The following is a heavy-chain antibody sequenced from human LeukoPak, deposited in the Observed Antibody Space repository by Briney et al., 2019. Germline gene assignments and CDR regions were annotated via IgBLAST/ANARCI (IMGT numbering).Heavy chain of an antibody. Sequence: ASMKVSCKTSGYTFTSYGISWVRQAPGQRLEWMGWISGYNANTNYGQKFQGRVTMTIDTSTTTVYMELRSLRSDDTAVYYCARPRVAGSFDYWGQGTLVTVSS. V-gene: IGHV1-18*01. CDR3: ARPRVAGSFDY. CDR1: GYTFTSYG. D-gene: IGHD6-19*01. CDR2: ISGYNANT. J-gene: IGHJ4*02.